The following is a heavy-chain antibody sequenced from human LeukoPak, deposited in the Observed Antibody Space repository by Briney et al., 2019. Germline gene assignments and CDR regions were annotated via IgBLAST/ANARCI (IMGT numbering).Heavy chain of an antibody. J-gene: IGHJ4*02. CDR1: GFTFSSYA. Sequence: GGSLRLSCAASGFTFSSYAMSWVRQAPGKGLEWVSAISGSGGSTYYADSVKGRFTISRDNSKNTLYVQMNSLRAEDTAVYYCAKDGYCSSTSCYWSYWGQGTLVTVSS. V-gene: IGHV3-23*01. CDR3: AKDGYCSSTSCYWSY. D-gene: IGHD2-2*03. CDR2: ISGSGGST.